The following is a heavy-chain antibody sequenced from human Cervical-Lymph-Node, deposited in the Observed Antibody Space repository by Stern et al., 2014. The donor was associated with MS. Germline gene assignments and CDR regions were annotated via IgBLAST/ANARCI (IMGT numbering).Heavy chain of an antibody. CDR2: ISWNSGSI. V-gene: IGHV3-9*01. CDR3: AKDNSSYAVAGHFDY. J-gene: IGHJ4*02. CDR1: GFTFDDYA. D-gene: IGHD6-19*01. Sequence: QLVESGGGLVQPGRSLRLSCAASGFTFDDYAMHWVRQAPGKGLEWVPGISWNSGSIGYADSVKGRFTISRDNAKNSLYLQMNSLRAEDTALYYCAKDNSSYAVAGHFDYWGQGTLVTVSS.